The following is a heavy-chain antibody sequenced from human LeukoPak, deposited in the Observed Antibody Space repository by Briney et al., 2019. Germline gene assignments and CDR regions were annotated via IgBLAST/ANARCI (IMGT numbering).Heavy chain of an antibody. CDR2: IYYSGST. D-gene: IGHD2-15*01. V-gene: IGHV4-39*01. Sequence: SETLSLTCTVSGGSISSSSYYWGWIRQPPGRGLEWIGSIYYSGSTYYNPSLKSRVTISVDTSKNQFSLKLSSVTAADTAVYYCATTTPPVGYCSGGSCYSWGQGTLVTVSS. CDR3: ATTTPPVGYCSGGSCYS. CDR1: GGSISSSSYY. J-gene: IGHJ4*02.